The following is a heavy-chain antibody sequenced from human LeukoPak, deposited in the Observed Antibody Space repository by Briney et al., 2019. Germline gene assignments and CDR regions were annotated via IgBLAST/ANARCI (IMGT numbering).Heavy chain of an antibody. CDR1: GFSVSNNY. Sequence: GGSLRLSCAASGFSVSNNYMTWVRQAPGKGLEWVSVIYSDGTRYYRDSVKGRFTISRDNSKSTLYLQMNSLRVEDTALYYCAKIKSGIDSWGQGTLVTVSS. J-gene: IGHJ4*02. CDR3: AKIKSGIDS. D-gene: IGHD6-25*01. CDR2: IYSDGTR. V-gene: IGHV3-53*01.